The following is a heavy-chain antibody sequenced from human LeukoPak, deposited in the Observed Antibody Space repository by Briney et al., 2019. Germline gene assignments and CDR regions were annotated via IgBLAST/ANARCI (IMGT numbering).Heavy chain of an antibody. CDR1: GFTVSSNY. CDR2: IYSGGST. Sequence: GGSLRLSCAASGFTVSSNYMSWVRQAPGKGLEWVSVIYSGGSTYYADSVKGRFTISRDNSKNTLYPQMNSLRAEDTAVYYCAREDGYGGRFFDYWGQGTLVTVSS. CDR3: AREDGYGGRFFDY. J-gene: IGHJ4*02. D-gene: IGHD4-23*01. V-gene: IGHV3-53*01.